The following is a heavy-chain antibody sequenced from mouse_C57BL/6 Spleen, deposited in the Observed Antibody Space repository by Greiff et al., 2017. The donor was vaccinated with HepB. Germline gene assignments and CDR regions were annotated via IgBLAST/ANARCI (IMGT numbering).Heavy chain of an antibody. CDR3: ARYGNSYFDY. V-gene: IGHV1-50*01. Sequence: QVQLQQPGAELVKPRASVKLSCKASGYTFTSYWMQWVKQRPGQGLEWIGEIDPSDSYTNYNQKFKGKATLTVDTSSSTAYMQLSSLTSEDSAVYYCARYGNSYFDYWGQGTTLTVSS. D-gene: IGHD2-1*01. CDR2: IDPSDSYT. J-gene: IGHJ2*01. CDR1: GYTFTSYW.